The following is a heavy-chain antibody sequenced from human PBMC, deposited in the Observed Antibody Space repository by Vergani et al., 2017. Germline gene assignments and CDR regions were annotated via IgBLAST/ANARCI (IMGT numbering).Heavy chain of an antibody. CDR1: GFTFIMHA. CDR2: LSASDRRT. Sequence: EVQLVESGGDLVQPGGSLRLSCAASGFTFIMHAMSWVRQAPGKGLEWVSTLSASDRRTHYADSVKGRFTISRDNAKNSLYLDMSSLRAEDTAVYYCVRDVRVSRTWGQGTLVAVSS. CDR3: VRDVRVSRT. V-gene: IGHV3-23*04. J-gene: IGHJ3*01.